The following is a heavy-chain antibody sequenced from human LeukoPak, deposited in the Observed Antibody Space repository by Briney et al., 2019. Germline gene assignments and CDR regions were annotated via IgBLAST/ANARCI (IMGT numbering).Heavy chain of an antibody. CDR1: GYTFTSYG. J-gene: IGHJ5*02. Sequence: ASVKVSCKASGYTFTSYGISWVRQAPGQGLEWMGWISAYNGSTNYAQKLQGRVTMTTDTSTSTAYMELRSLRSDDTAVYYCARDLSELRFLEWLSHDNWFDPWGQGTLVTVSS. V-gene: IGHV1-18*01. CDR2: ISAYNGST. CDR3: ARDLSELRFLEWLSHDNWFDP. D-gene: IGHD3-3*01.